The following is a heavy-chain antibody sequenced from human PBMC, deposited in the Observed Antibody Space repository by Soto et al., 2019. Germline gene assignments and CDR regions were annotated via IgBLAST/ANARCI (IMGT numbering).Heavy chain of an antibody. CDR1: GGAIISDY. D-gene: IGHD1-26*01. J-gene: IGHJ4*02. Sequence: SEILSLTCTVSGGAIISDYWSWIRQPPGKGLEWIGYISYSGSTNYNPSLKSLATISVDTSKNQFSLKLSSVTAADTAVYYCARVLSGTSLFDYWGQGTLVTVSS. V-gene: IGHV4-59*01. CDR3: ARVLSGTSLFDY. CDR2: ISYSGST.